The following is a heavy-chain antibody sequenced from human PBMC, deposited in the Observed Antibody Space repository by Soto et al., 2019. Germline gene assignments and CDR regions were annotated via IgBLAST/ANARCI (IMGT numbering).Heavy chain of an antibody. D-gene: IGHD7-27*01. J-gene: IGHJ6*03. V-gene: IGHV4-34*01. CDR1: GGSFSGYY. Sequence: SETLSLTCAVYGGSFSGYYWSWIRQPPGKGLEWIGEINHSGSTNYNPSLKSRVTTSVDTSKNPFSLKLSSVTAADTAVYYCARGGSLGLNYYYYYYMDVWGKGTTVTVSS. CDR2: INHSGST. CDR3: ARGGSLGLNYYYYYYMDV.